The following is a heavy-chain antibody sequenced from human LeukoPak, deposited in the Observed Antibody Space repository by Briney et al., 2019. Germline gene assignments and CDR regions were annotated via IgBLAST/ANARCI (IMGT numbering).Heavy chain of an antibody. D-gene: IGHD4-11*01. CDR2: IRSKAYGGTT. Sequence: GGSLRLSCTASGFTFGDYAMSWFRQAPGKGLEWVGFIRSKAYGGTTEYAASVKGRFTISRDDSKSIAYPQMNSLKTEDTAVYYCTRAWSTVITPGWFDPWGQGTLVTVSS. V-gene: IGHV3-49*03. CDR3: TRAWSTVITPGWFDP. J-gene: IGHJ5*02. CDR1: GFTFGDYA.